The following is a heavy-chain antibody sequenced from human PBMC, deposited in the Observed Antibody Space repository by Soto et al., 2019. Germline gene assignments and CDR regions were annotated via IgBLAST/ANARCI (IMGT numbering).Heavy chain of an antibody. V-gene: IGHV4-34*01. Sequence: VQLQQWGAGLLRPSETLSLTCAISGGPFGGYYWSWIRQPPGKGLEWIGEINHSGSATYNPSLTSRVTISLDRSNNQFSLKMNSVTAADTAVYYCATDGGGRNYYYYGMDVWGRGTTVTVSS. CDR2: INHSGSA. J-gene: IGHJ6*02. CDR3: ATDGGGRNYYYYGMDV. CDR1: GGPFGGYY. D-gene: IGHD3-10*01.